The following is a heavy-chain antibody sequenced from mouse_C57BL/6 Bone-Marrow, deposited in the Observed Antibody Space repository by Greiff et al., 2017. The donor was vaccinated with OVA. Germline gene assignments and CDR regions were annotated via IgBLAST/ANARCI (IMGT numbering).Heavy chain of an antibody. J-gene: IGHJ2*01. CDR2: ISYDGSN. CDR1: GYSITSGYY. CDR3: ARQGNAFFDY. Sequence: DVQLQESGPGLVKPSQSLSLTCSVTGYSITSGYYWNWIRQFPGNKLEWMGYISYDGSNNYNPSLKNRISITRDTSKNQFFLKLNSVTTEDTATYYCARQGNAFFDYWGQGTTLTVSS. V-gene: IGHV3-6*01.